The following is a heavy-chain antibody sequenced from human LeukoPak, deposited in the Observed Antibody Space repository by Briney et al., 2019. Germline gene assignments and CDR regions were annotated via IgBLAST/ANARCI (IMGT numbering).Heavy chain of an antibody. CDR2: VYHTGST. CDR1: GGSLTTHY. J-gene: IGHJ4*02. D-gene: IGHD4-23*01. V-gene: IGHV4-59*11. Sequence: SETLSLTCNVSGGSLTTHYWSWVRQSPDKGLEWIAQVYHTGSTHYNPSLRSRFTISVDTSKNKVLLTLTSVTAADTAVYYCAREGRWGMKYYFDSGGAGTLVIVSA. CDR3: AREGRWGMKYYFDS.